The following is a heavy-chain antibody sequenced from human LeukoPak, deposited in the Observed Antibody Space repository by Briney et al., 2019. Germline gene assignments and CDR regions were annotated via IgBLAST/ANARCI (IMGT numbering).Heavy chain of an antibody. CDR3: AKDLYLRDFWGGYFDY. CDR2: INSDGSST. D-gene: IGHD3-3*01. V-gene: IGHV3-74*01. J-gene: IGHJ4*02. CDR1: GFTFSSYW. Sequence: QPGGSLRLSCAASGFTFSSYWMHWVRQAPGKGLVWVSRINSDGSSTSYADSVKGRFTISRDNAKNTLYLQMNSLRAEDTAVFYCAKDLYLRDFWGGYFDYWGQGIPVTVSS.